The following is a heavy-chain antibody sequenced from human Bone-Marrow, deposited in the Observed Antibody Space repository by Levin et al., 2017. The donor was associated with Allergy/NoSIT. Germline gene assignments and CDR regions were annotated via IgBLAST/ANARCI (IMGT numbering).Heavy chain of an antibody. Sequence: GGSLRLSCAASGFTFSSYAMHWVRQAPGKGLEWVAVISYDGSTKYCADSVKGRFAISRDNSKNTLYLQMDSLRVEDTALYYCARAGGGDYYAWGTSFHTDYWGQGTVVTVST. CDR2: ISYDGSTK. J-gene: IGHJ4*02. CDR1: GFTFSSYA. D-gene: IGHD3-10*01. CDR3: ARAGGGDYYAWGTSFHTDY. V-gene: IGHV3-30*09.